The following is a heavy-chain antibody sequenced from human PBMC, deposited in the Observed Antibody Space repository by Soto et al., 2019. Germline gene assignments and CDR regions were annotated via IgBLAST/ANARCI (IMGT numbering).Heavy chain of an antibody. CDR2: IIGSGGST. CDR3: AKDQTGIAVAGTLPVLFFDY. D-gene: IGHD6-19*01. CDR1: GFTFSSYA. V-gene: IGHV3-23*01. Sequence: EVQLLESGGGLVQPGGSLRLSCAASGFTFSSYAMSWVRQAPGKGLEWVSAIIGSGGSTYYADSVKGRFTISRDNSKNTLYLQMNSLRAEDTAVYYCAKDQTGIAVAGTLPVLFFDYWGQGTLVTVSS. J-gene: IGHJ4*02.